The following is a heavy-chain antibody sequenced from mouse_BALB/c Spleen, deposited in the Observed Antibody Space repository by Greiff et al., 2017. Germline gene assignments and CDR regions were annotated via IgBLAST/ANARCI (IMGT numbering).Heavy chain of an antibody. CDR1: GFNIKDYY. J-gene: IGHJ2*01. CDR2: IDPENGDT. CDR3: KARLGEQIYYYGSSWDY. D-gene: IGHD1-1*01. Sequence: EVQLQQSGAELVRSGASVKLSCTASGFNIKDYYMHWVKQRPEQGLEWIGWIDPENGDTEYAPKFQGKATMTADTSSNTAYLQLSSLTSEDTAVYYCKARLGEQIYYYGSSWDYWGQGTTLTVSS. V-gene: IGHV14-4*02.